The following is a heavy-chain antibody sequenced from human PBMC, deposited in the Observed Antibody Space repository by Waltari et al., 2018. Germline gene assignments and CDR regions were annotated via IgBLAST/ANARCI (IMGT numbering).Heavy chain of an antibody. CDR1: GGSISSYY. V-gene: IGHV4-59*01. CDR3: ARVTALQGPYDY. D-gene: IGHD5-18*01. CDR2: SYYSGST. Sequence: QVQLQASGPGLVKPSETLSLTCTVSGGSISSYYWSWIRQPPGKGLEWIGYSYYSGSTNYNTSLKSRVTISVDTSKNQFSLKLSSVTAADTAVYYCARVTALQGPYDYWGQGTLVTVSS. J-gene: IGHJ4*02.